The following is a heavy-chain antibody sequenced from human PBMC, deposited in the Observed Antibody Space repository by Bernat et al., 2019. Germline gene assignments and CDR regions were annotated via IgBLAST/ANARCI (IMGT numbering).Heavy chain of an antibody. J-gene: IGHJ6*02. V-gene: IGHV3-48*01. CDR3: AIAAAGQYCYGMDV. D-gene: IGHD6-13*01. Sequence: EVQLVESGGGLVQPGGSLRLSCAASGFTFSSYSMNWVRQAPGKGLEWVSYISSSSTIYYADSVKGRFTISRDNAKNSLYLQMNSLRAEDTAVYYCAIAAAGQYCYGMDVWGQGTTVTVSS. CDR2: ISSSSTI. CDR1: GFTFSSYS.